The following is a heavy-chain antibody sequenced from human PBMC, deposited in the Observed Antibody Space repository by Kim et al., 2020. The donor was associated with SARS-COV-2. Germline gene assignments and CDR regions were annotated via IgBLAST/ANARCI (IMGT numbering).Heavy chain of an antibody. D-gene: IGHD5-18*01. J-gene: IGHJ4*02. CDR3: ARGMRGFSYGKIDY. V-gene: IGHV3-21*01. Sequence: YTDSVKGRFTISRDNAKTSLYLQMSSLRVEDTAVYYCARGMRGFSYGKIDYWGQGTLVTVSS.